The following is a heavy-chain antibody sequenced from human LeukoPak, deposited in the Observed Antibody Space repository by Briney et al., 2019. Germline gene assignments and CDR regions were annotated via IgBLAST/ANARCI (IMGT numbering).Heavy chain of an antibody. CDR1: GFTFSTYW. CDR2: IKQDGSEK. Sequence: PGGSLRLSCAASGFTFSTYWMSWVRQAPGKGLEWVANIKQDGSEKYYVDSAKGRFTISRDNAKNSLYLQMNSLRAEDTAVYYCARDIKDSSGYYSYFDYWGQGTLVTVSS. V-gene: IGHV3-7*01. CDR3: ARDIKDSSGYYSYFDY. J-gene: IGHJ4*02. D-gene: IGHD3-22*01.